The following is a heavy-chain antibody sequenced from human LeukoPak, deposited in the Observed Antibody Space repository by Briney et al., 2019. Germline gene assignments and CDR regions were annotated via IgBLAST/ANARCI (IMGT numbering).Heavy chain of an antibody. J-gene: IGHJ4*02. CDR3: AKGGSGWPPFGGY. D-gene: IGHD6-19*01. Sequence: PGGSLRLSCAASGFTFSSYSMNWVRQAPGKGLEWVSSISSSSSYIYYADSVKGRFTISRDNAKNSLYLQMNSLRAEDTAVYYCAKGGSGWPPFGGYWGQGTLVTVSS. CDR1: GFTFSSYS. CDR2: ISSSSSYI. V-gene: IGHV3-21*04.